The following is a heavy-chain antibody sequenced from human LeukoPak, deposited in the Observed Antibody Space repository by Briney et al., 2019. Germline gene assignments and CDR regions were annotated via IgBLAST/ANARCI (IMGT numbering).Heavy chain of an antibody. V-gene: IGHV1-58*01. Sequence: SVKVSFKASGFTFTSSAVQWVRQARGQRLEWIGWIVVGSGNTNYAQKFQERVTITRDMSTSTAYMELSSLRSEDTAVYYCAAVTLGGWLPAYLHDYWGRGTLVTVSS. CDR3: AAVTLGGWLPAYLHDY. CDR1: GFTFTSSA. D-gene: IGHD5-12*01. J-gene: IGHJ4*02. CDR2: IVVGSGNT.